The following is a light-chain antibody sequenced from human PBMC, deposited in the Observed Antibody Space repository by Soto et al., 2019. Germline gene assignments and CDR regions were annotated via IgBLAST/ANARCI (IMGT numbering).Light chain of an antibody. CDR3: QKYNSAPRT. V-gene: IGKV1-27*01. J-gene: IGKJ4*01. CDR2: AAS. CDR1: QDISNY. Sequence: DIQMTQSPSSLSAPVGDRVTITCRASQDISNYLAWYQQKPGKVPKLLIYAASTLQSGVPSRFSGSGSGTDLTLTISSLQPEDVATYYCQKYNSAPRTFGGGTKVEIK.